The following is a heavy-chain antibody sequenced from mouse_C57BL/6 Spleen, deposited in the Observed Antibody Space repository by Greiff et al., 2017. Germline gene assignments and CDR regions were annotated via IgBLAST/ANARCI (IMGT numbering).Heavy chain of an antibody. V-gene: IGHV1-82*01. CDR2: IYPGDGDT. CDR3: ARKDAMDY. Sequence: VKLQQSGPELVKPGASVKLSCKASGYAFSSSWMNWVKQRPGKGLEWIGRIYPGDGDTNYNGKFKGKATLTADKSSSTAYMQLSSLTSEDSAVYFCARKDAMDYWGQGTSVTVSS. CDR1: GYAFSSSW. J-gene: IGHJ4*01.